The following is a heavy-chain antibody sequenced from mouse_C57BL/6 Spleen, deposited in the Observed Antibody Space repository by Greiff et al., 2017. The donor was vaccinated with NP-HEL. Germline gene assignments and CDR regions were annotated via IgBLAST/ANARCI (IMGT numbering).Heavy chain of an antibody. V-gene: IGHV1-76*01. J-gene: IGHJ4*01. CDR2: IYPGSGNT. D-gene: IGHD2-4*01. CDR1: GYTFTDYY. Sequence: VQLQESGAELVRPGASVKLSCKASGYTFTDYYINWVKQRPGQGLEWIARIYPGSGNTYYNEKFKGKATLTAEKSSSTAYMQLSSLTSEDSAVYFCARTIYYDSLSYAMDYWGQGTSVTVSS. CDR3: ARTIYYDSLSYAMDY.